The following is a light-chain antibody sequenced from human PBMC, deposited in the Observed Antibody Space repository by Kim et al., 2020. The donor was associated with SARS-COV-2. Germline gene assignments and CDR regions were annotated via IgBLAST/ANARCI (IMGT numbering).Light chain of an antibody. V-gene: IGKV3-11*01. Sequence: SPGERDTLSCRASQSVADYLAWYQQKPGQAPRLLIYDTSIRATGIPARFSGSGAGTDFTLTISSLEPEDFAVYYCQQRTNWPGITFGQGTRLEIK. CDR2: DTS. J-gene: IGKJ5*01. CDR1: QSVADY. CDR3: QQRTNWPGIT.